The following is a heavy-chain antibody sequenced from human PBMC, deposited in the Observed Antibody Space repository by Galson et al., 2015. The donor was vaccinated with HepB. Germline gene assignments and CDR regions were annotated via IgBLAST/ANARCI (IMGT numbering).Heavy chain of an antibody. CDR3: AREGGYYGSYYFDY. V-gene: IGHV3-30*04. D-gene: IGHD3-10*01. J-gene: IGHJ4*02. Sequence: SLRLSCAASGFTFSSYAMHWVRQAPGKGLEWVAVISYDGSNKYYADSVKGRFTISRDNSKNTLYLQMNSLRAEDTAVYYCAREGGYYGSYYFDYWGQGTLVTVSS. CDR1: GFTFSSYA. CDR2: ISYDGSNK.